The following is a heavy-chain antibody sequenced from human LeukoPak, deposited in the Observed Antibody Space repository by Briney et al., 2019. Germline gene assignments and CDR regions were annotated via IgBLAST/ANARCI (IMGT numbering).Heavy chain of an antibody. CDR1: NYTFTSYG. CDR3: ARGFCSLTSCYSFSDY. CDR2: INAYNGNT. D-gene: IGHD2-2*02. J-gene: IGHJ4*02. Sequence: ASVKVSCKASNYTFTSYGIIWVRQAPGQGLECMGWINAYNGNTNYAQNLQDRVTMLTDTSTSTAYMELRSLRSDDTAVYYCARGFCSLTSCYSFSDYWGQGTLVTVSS. V-gene: IGHV1-18*01.